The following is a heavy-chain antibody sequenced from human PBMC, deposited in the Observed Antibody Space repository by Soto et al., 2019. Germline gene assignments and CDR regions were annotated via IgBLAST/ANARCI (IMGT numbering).Heavy chain of an antibody. J-gene: IGHJ6*02. CDR1: GFTFSSYG. D-gene: IGHD6-6*01. V-gene: IGHV3-30*18. CDR2: ISYDGCNK. CDR3: ANDQAARGLGYYYGMDV. Sequence: QVQLVESGGGVVQPGRSLRLSCAASGFTFSSYGMHWVRQAPGKGLEWVAVISYDGCNKYYADSVKGRFTISRDNSKNTLYLQMNSLRAEDTAVYYCANDQAARGLGYYYGMDVWGQGTTVTVSS.